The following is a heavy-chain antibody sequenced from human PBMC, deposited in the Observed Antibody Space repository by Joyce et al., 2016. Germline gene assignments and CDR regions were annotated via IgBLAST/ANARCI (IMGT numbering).Heavy chain of an antibody. Sequence: EVQLVESGGGLVQPGGSLRLSCAASGFSFSYYWMSWVRQARGKGLVWVANIDQDESKYYVDSVKGRFTISRDNAKNSLSLQMNSLRVEDTAVYYCARDRWELLRGGYYSYYGLDVWGQGTTVTV. D-gene: IGHD1-26*01. CDR1: GFSFSYYW. CDR2: IDQDESK. V-gene: IGHV3-7*03. J-gene: IGHJ6*02. CDR3: ARDRWELLRGGYYSYYGLDV.